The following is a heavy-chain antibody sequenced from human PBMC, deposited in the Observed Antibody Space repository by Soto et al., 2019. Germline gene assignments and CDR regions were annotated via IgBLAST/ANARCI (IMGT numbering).Heavy chain of an antibody. V-gene: IGHV3-23*01. J-gene: IGHJ4*02. CDR3: ATRVPTLAGGMVLPRYFDY. Sequence: EVQLLESGGGLVQPGGSLRLSCAASGFTFSSYAMSWVRQAPGKGLEWVASIGESSDYTSYADSVKGRFTISRDNSKNTLFLQMNSLRAEDTAVLSCATRVPTLAGGMVLPRYFDYWGEGSLVTVSS. CDR2: IGESSDYT. CDR1: GFTFSSYA. D-gene: IGHD3-16*01.